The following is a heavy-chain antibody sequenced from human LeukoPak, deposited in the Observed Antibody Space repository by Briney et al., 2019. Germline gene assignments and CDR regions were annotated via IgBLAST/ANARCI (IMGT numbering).Heavy chain of an antibody. Sequence: ASVKVSCKASGYTFTRYGISWVRQAPGQGLECMGWISAYNGNTNYTQKLQGRVTMTTDTSTSTSYMELRSLRSDDTAVYYCARDQGRFGELVYYYYGMDVWGQGTTVTVSS. D-gene: IGHD3-10*01. CDR1: GYTFTRYG. J-gene: IGHJ6*02. CDR3: ARDQGRFGELVYYYYGMDV. V-gene: IGHV1-18*01. CDR2: ISAYNGNT.